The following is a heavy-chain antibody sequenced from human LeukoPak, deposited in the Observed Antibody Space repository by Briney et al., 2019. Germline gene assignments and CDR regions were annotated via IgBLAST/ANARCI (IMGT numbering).Heavy chain of an antibody. CDR3: ARQRGSYGDYSDLDY. CDR2: IYPGDSDT. V-gene: IGHV5-51*01. Sequence: RGESLKISCKGSGYSFTSYWIGWVRQMPGKGLEWMGIIYPGDSDTRYSPSFQGQVTISADKSISTAYLQWSSLKASDTAMYYCARQRGSYGDYSDLDYWGQGTLVTVSS. CDR1: GYSFTSYW. D-gene: IGHD4-17*01. J-gene: IGHJ4*02.